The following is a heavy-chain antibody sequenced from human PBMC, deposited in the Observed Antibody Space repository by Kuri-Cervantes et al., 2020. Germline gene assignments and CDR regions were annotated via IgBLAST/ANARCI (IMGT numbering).Heavy chain of an antibody. D-gene: IGHD3-3*01. CDR3: ASETVRFLEWPPYYYYMDV. J-gene: IGHJ6*03. CDR2: INHSGST. V-gene: IGHV4-34*01. Sequence: SQTLSLTCAVYGGSFSGYYWSWIRQPPGKGLEWIGEINHSGSTNYNPSLKSRVTISVDTSKNQFSLKLSSVTAADTAVYYCASETVRFLEWPPYYYYMDVWGKGTTVTVSS. CDR1: GGSFSGYY.